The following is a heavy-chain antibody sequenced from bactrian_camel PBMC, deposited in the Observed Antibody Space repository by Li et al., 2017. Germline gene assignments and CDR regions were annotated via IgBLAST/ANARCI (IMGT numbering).Heavy chain of an antibody. CDR3: AATMNVSPGCANWGTYDH. CDR1: TYRPAC. J-gene: IGHJ4*01. CDR2: IYTSGGNT. D-gene: IGHD8*01. V-gene: IGHV3-2*01. Sequence: HVQLVESGGGSVQAGGSLRLTCTLTYRPACMAWFRQVPGKEREGVGSIYTSGGNTYYTDSVKGRFTISQDNARNTLSLQMNSLKPEDTAMYYCAATMNVSPGCANWGTYDHWGQGTQVTVS.